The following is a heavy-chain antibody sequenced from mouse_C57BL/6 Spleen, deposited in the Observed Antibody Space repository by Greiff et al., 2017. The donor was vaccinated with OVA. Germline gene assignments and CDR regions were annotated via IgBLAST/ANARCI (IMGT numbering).Heavy chain of an antibody. V-gene: IGHV1-55*01. CDR3: ARVGTTVAIDY. CDR2: IYPGSGST. CDR1: GYTFTSYW. D-gene: IGHD1-1*01. Sequence: QVQLQQSGAELVKPGASVKMSCKASGYTFTSYWITWVKQRPGQGLEWIGDIYPGSGSTNYNEKFKSKATLTVDTSSSTAYMQLSSLTSEDSAVYYCARVGTTVAIDYWGQGTTLTVSS. J-gene: IGHJ2*01.